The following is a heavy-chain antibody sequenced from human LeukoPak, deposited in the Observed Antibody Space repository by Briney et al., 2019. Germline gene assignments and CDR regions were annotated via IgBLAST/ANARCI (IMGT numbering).Heavy chain of an antibody. CDR1: GFPFSSYV. J-gene: IGHJ4*02. V-gene: IGHV3-21*01. Sequence: GGSLRLSCAASGFPFSSYVMSWVRQAPGKGLEWVSTITGSGDATYYADSVKGRFTISRGNAKNSLYLQMNSLRAEDTAVYYCARETYSSGWTSFDYWGQGTLVTVSS. CDR3: ARETYSSGWTSFDY. CDR2: ITGSGDAT. D-gene: IGHD6-19*01.